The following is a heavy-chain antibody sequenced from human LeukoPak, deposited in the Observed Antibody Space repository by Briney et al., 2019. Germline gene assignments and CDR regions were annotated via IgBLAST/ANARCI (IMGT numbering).Heavy chain of an antibody. CDR2: IYSSGTT. D-gene: IGHD2-2*01. J-gene: IGHJ2*01. CDR3: TRDIVLPTAYWYFDL. V-gene: IGHV4-4*07. CDR1: GGFISSYY. Sequence: SETLSLTCSVSGGFISSYYWSRIRQPAGKGLEWIGRIYSSGTTNYSPSLKSRVTMSVDTSKNQFSLRLSSVTAADTAVYFCTRDIVLPTAYWYFDLWGRGTLVTVSS.